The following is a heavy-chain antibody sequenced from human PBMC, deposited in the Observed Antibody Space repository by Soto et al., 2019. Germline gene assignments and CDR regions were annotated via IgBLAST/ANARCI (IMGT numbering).Heavy chain of an antibody. D-gene: IGHD7-27*01. Sequence: GGSLRLSCAASGFSFSISPMHWVRQAPGKGPEWVALISYDGTNKFYADSVKGRFTISRDNPKSTLYLQVDSLRPEDAAVYYCARDPKTSGGQHWAFNYFDSWGQGTLVTVSS. CDR3: ARDPKTSGGQHWAFNYFDS. J-gene: IGHJ4*02. CDR1: GFSFSISP. CDR2: ISYDGTNK. V-gene: IGHV3-30-3*01.